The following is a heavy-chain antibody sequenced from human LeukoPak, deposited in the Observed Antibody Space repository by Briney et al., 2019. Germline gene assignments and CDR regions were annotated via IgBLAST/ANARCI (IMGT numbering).Heavy chain of an antibody. CDR2: ISGSGGST. V-gene: IGHV3-23*01. D-gene: IGHD3-22*01. CDR1: GFTFSDYW. CDR3: AKENLDSSGYYVN. J-gene: IGHJ4*02. Sequence: HAGGSLRLSCAASGFTFSDYWMSWVRQAPGKGLEWVSAISGSGGSTYYADSVKGRFTISRDNSKNTLYLQMNSLRAEDTAVYYCAKENLDSSGYYVNWGQGTLVTVSS.